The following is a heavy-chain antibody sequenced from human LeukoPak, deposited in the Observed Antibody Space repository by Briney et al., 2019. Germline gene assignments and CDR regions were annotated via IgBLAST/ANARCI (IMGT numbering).Heavy chain of an antibody. J-gene: IGHJ5*02. V-gene: IGHV2-5*01. D-gene: IGHD3-10*01. Sequence: ESGPTLVKPTQTLTLTCTFSGFSLSTSGVGVGWIRQPPGKALEWLALIYWNDDKRYSPSLKSRLTITKDTSKNQVVLTMTNMDPVDTATYYCAHSITMVRGVINTNWFDPWGQGTLVTVSS. CDR3: AHSITMVRGVINTNWFDP. CDR2: IYWNDDK. CDR1: GFSLSTSGVG.